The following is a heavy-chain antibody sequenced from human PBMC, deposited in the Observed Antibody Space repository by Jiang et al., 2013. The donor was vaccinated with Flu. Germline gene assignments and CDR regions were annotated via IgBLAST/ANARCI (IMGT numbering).Heavy chain of an antibody. J-gene: IGHJ6*02. V-gene: IGHV1-18*01. D-gene: IGHD5-18*01. CDR3: ARDLDTVMGRHNYYYGMDV. Sequence: GAEVKKPGASVKVSCAASGYTFTSSGISWVRQAPGQGLEWMGWISAYNGHTNFAQKFQGRVSMTTDTSASTGYMELRRLRSDDTAVYYCARDLDTVMGRHNYYYGMDVWGQGTTVTVSS. CDR2: ISAYNGHT. CDR1: GYTFTSSG.